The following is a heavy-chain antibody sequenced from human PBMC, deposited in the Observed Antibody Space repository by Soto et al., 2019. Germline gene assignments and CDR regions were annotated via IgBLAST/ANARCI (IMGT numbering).Heavy chain of an antibody. D-gene: IGHD1-7*01. Sequence: GASVKVSCKASGGTFSSYAISWVRQAPGQGLEWMGGIIPIFGTANYAQKFQGRVTITADESTSTAYMELSSLRSEDTAVYYCASKTGTLYYYYYGMDVWGQGTTVTVSS. CDR2: IIPIFGTA. J-gene: IGHJ6*02. CDR3: ASKTGTLYYYYYGMDV. V-gene: IGHV1-69*13. CDR1: GGTFSSYA.